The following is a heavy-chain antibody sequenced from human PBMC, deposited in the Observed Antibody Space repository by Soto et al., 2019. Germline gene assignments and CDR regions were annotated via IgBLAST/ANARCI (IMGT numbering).Heavy chain of an antibody. D-gene: IGHD3-10*01. CDR1: GFTFSSYA. CDR2: ISGSGGST. Sequence: GGSLRLSCAASGFTFSSYAMSWVRQAPGKGLEWVPAISGSGGSTYYADSVKGRFTISRDNSKNTLYLQMNSLRAEDTAVYYCAIAPELWFGELYANYLRHATLVTV. J-gene: IGHJ4*01. CDR3: AIAPELWFGELYANY. V-gene: IGHV3-23*01.